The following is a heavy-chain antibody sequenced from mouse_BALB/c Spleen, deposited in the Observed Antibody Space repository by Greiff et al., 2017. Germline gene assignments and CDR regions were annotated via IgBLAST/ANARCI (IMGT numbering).Heavy chain of an antibody. CDR3: AREGPYYYGSSPRYWYFDV. D-gene: IGHD1-1*01. V-gene: IGHV5-9-4*01. CDR1: GFTFSSYA. J-gene: IGHJ1*01. CDR2: ISSGGSYT. Sequence: EVQLVESGGGLVKPGGSLKLSCAASGFTFSSYAMSWVRQSPEKRLEWVAEISSGGSYTYYPDTVTGRFTISRDNAKNTLYLEMSSLRSEDTAMYYCAREGPYYYGSSPRYWYFDVWGAGTTVTVSS.